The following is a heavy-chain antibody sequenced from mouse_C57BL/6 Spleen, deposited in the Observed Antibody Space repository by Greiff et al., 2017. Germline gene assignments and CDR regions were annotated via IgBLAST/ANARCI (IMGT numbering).Heavy chain of an antibody. Sequence: VQLQQSGAELMKPGASVKLSCKATGYTFTGYWIEWVKQRPGHGLEWIGEILPGSGSTNYNEKFKGKATLPADTSSNPAYTQISSLTTEDSAIDCGARGGGYDYDEGDFDYWGQGTTLTVSS. J-gene: IGHJ2*01. CDR2: ILPGSGST. CDR1: GYTFTGYW. CDR3: ARGGGYDYDEGDFDY. D-gene: IGHD2-4*01. V-gene: IGHV1-9*01.